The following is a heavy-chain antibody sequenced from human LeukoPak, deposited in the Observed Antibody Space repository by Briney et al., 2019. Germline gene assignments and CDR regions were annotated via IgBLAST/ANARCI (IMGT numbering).Heavy chain of an antibody. Sequence: GASVKVSCKASGYTFTSYGISWVRPAPGQGLEWMGWISAYNGNTNYAQKLQGRVTMTRDTSTSTVYMELSSLRSEDTAVYYCARAPSSGYSNWFDPWGQGTLVTVSS. D-gene: IGHD3-22*01. CDR1: GYTFTSYG. CDR3: ARAPSSGYSNWFDP. CDR2: ISAYNGNT. J-gene: IGHJ5*02. V-gene: IGHV1-18*01.